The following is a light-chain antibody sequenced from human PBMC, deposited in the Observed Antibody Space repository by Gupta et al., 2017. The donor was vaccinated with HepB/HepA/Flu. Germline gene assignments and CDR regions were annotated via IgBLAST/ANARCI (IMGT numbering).Light chain of an antibody. J-gene: IGKJ4*01. CDR3: RRALQTGIT. CDR1: QSLLHQNGYHY. CDR2: LAS. Sequence: DSVMTHSPLSLPVTPGEPASVSCMSSQSLLHQNGYHYLDWYLHKPGQSPQLLIYLASNRASPVRVRFSGSGTGIALTLRIMRVDAEDVGVYSCRRALQTGITFGRGTKLEIK. V-gene: IGKV2-28*01.